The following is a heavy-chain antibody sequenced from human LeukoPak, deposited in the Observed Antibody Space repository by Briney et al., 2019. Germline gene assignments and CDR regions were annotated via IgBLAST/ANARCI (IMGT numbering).Heavy chain of an antibody. D-gene: IGHD2-15*01. Sequence: HPGGSLRLSCAASGFAFSSYEMNWVRQAPGKGLEWVSYISSSGSTIYYADSVKGRFTISRDNTKNSLYLQMNSLRAEDTAVYYCARGPPIGYCSGITCYSYYFDYWGQGTLVTVSS. V-gene: IGHV3-48*03. CDR1: GFAFSSYE. CDR2: ISSSGSTI. CDR3: ARGPPIGYCSGITCYSYYFDY. J-gene: IGHJ4*02.